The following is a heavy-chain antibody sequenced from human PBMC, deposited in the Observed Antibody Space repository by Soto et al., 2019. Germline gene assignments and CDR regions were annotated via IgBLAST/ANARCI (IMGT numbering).Heavy chain of an antibody. CDR2: ISSSSSYI. J-gene: IGHJ6*02. D-gene: IGHD4-17*01. CDR3: ARDLKDYGDYVYSYYGMDV. V-gene: IGHV3-21*01. Sequence: PGGSLRLSCAASGFTFSSYSMNWVRQAPGKGLEWVSSISSSSSYIYYADSVKGRFTISRDNAKNSLYLQMNSLRAEDTAVYYCARDLKDYGDYVYSYYGMDVWGQGTTVTVSS. CDR1: GFTFSSYS.